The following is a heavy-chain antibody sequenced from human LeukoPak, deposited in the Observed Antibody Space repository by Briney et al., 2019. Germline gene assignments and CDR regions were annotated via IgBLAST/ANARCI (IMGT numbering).Heavy chain of an antibody. V-gene: IGHV5-10-1*01. CDR3: ARAATDMVQAFDI. J-gene: IGHJ3*02. D-gene: IGHD5-18*01. CDR2: IDPSDSYS. CDR1: GYSFTSSW. Sequence: GESLRISCKGSGYSFTSSWISWVRQMPGKGLEWMGRIDPSDSYSNYSPSFQGHVTISADKSISTAYLQWSSLEASDTAMYFCARAATDMVQAFDIWGQGTMVTVSS.